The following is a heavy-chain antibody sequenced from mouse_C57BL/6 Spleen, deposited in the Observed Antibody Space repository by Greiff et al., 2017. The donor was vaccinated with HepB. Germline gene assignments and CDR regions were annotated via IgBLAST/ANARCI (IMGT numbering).Heavy chain of an antibody. V-gene: IGHV1-22*01. CDR2: INPNNGGT. Sequence: VQLQQSGPELVKPGASVKMSCKASGYTFTDFNMHWVKQSHGKSLEWIGYINPNNGGTSYNQKFKGKATLTVNKSSSTAYMELRSLTSEDSAVYYCAKLGPWYFDVWGTGTTVTVSS. CDR1: GYTFTDFN. CDR3: AKLGPWYFDV. J-gene: IGHJ1*03. D-gene: IGHD4-1*01.